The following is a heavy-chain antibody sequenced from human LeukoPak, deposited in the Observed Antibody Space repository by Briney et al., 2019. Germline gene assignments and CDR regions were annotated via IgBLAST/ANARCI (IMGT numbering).Heavy chain of an antibody. Sequence: PGGSLRLSCAASGFTFSNYWMDWVRQVPGKGLVWVSRIYSDGSATSYADSVKGRFTISRDNSKNTLYLQMNSLRAEDTAVYYCAEDEKYCSSTNCYYVYWGQGTLVTVSS. CDR3: AEDEKYCSSTNCYYVY. CDR2: IYSDGSAT. D-gene: IGHD2-2*01. V-gene: IGHV3-74*01. CDR1: GFTFSNYW. J-gene: IGHJ4*02.